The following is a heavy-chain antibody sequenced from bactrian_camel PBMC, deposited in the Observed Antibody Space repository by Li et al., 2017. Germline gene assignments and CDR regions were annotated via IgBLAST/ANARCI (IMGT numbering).Heavy chain of an antibody. J-gene: IGHJ4*01. D-gene: IGHD4*01. Sequence: HVQLVESGGGSVQAGGSLKLNCTASGFAFGASEMGWYRQAPGEECEIVSTISHNGTTYYADSVKGRFTISRDDTKNTLYLQMNSLKPEDTAMYYCAAETSTFLCAQIATSTGAEFKYWGRGTQVTVS. CDR1: GFAFGASE. CDR2: ISHNGTT. V-gene: IGHV3S55*01. CDR3: AAETSTFLCAQIATSTGAEFKY.